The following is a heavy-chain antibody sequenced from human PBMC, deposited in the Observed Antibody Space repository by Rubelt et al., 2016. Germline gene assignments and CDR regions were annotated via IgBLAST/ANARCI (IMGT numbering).Heavy chain of an antibody. Sequence: QVQLVQSGAEVKKPGSSVKVSCKASGGTFSSYAISWVRQAPGHGLDWMGGILPIFGTANYAQKFQGRVTITADKSTSTAYMELSSLRSEDTAVYYCARDLVGVVITTHDAFDIWGQGTMVTVSS. CDR3: ARDLVGVVITTHDAFDI. D-gene: IGHD3-22*01. CDR1: GGTFSSYA. CDR2: ILPIFGTA. J-gene: IGHJ3*02. V-gene: IGHV1-69*06.